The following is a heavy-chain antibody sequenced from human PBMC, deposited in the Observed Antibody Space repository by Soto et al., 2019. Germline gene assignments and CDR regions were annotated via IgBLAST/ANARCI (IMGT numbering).Heavy chain of an antibody. Sequence: PGGSLRLSCVGSGFTFSNAWMSRVRQAPGKGLEWVGRIKSIYNGGTIEYAAPVKGRFIITRDDSRATVFLQMNSLKTEDTAVYYCATGQYFDFWGQGTQVTVSS. CDR3: ATGQYFDF. CDR2: IKSIYNGGTI. V-gene: IGHV3-15*01. CDR1: GFTFSNAW. J-gene: IGHJ4*02.